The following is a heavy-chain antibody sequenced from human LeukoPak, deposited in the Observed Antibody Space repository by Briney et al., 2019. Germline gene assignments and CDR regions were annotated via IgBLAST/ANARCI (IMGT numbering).Heavy chain of an antibody. Sequence: SETLSLTCTVSGGSISSYYWSWIRQPPGKGLEWIGYIYYSGSTSYNPSLKSRVTISVDTSKNQFSLKLSSVTAADTAVYYCARRTKGVDYWGQGTLVTVSS. J-gene: IGHJ4*02. V-gene: IGHV4-59*01. D-gene: IGHD1-14*01. CDR2: IYYSGST. CDR3: ARRTKGVDY. CDR1: GGSISSYY.